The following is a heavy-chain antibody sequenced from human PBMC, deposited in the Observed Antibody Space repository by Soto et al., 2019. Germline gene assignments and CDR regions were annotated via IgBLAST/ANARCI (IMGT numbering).Heavy chain of an antibody. CDR3: ARWFTYGNFDYFDY. CDR2: IISGGGTT. D-gene: IGHD3-10*01. V-gene: IGHV3-74*01. CDR1: GFTFNTYW. Sequence: EVQLVESGGGLVQTGGSLRLSCAASGFTFNTYWMHWFRKAPGKGLVWVSRIISGGGTTTYADSVKGRFTISRDNAKNTLYLQMSGLRADDTAVYYCARWFTYGNFDYFDYWGQGTQVTVSS. J-gene: IGHJ4*02.